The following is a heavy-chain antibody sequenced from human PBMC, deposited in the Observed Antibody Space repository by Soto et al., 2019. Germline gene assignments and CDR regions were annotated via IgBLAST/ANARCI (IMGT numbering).Heavy chain of an antibody. Sequence: QVQLVESGGGVVQPGRSLRLSCAASGFTFSSYGMHWVRQAPGKGLEWVAVISYDGSNKYYADSVKGRFTISRDNSKNTLYLQMNSLRAEDTAVYYCANVGVTTWDAFDIWGQGTMVTVSS. V-gene: IGHV3-30*18. CDR2: ISYDGSNK. J-gene: IGHJ3*02. CDR1: GFTFSSYG. CDR3: ANVGVTTWDAFDI. D-gene: IGHD4-17*01.